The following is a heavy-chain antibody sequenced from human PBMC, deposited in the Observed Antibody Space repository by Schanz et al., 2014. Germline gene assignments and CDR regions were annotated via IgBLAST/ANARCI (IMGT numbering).Heavy chain of an antibody. Sequence: QVQLVQSGPAVKKPGASMKVSCLASGYSFTEYFLHWVRQAPGQGLEWMGWINPNSGETNYEQKFKGRVTLTSDTSISTAFMELSGLTSDDTATYFCAKGETNSGSYYGFDAFDVWGQGTVVIVSS. CDR3: AKGETNSGSYYGFDAFDV. V-gene: IGHV1-2*02. D-gene: IGHD1-26*01. CDR2: INPNSGET. J-gene: IGHJ3*01. CDR1: GYSFTEYF.